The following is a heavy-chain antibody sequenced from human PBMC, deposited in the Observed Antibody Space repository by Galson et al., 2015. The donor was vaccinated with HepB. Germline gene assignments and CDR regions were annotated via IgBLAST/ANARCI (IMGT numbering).Heavy chain of an antibody. V-gene: IGHV5-10-1*01. CDR3: ARPTDCSGGSCYSDY. CDR1: GSSFTSYW. J-gene: IGHJ4*02. D-gene: IGHD2-15*01. CDR2: IDPSDSYT. Sequence: QSGAEVKKPGASLRISCTGSGSSFTSYWISWVRQMPGKGLEWMGRIDPSDSYTNYSPSFQGHVTISADKSISTAYLQWSSLKASDTAMYYCARPTDCSGGSCYSDYWGQGTLVTVSS.